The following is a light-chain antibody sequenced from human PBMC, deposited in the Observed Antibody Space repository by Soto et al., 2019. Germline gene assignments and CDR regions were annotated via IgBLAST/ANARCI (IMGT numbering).Light chain of an antibody. CDR3: QQYNNWPPWT. CDR1: QSVSSNY. CDR2: GAS. J-gene: IGKJ1*01. Sequence: EIVLTQSPGTLSLSPGERATLSCRASQSVSSNYLAWYQQKPGRAPRLLIYGASSRDTGIPDRFSGSGSGTDFTLTISRLEPEDFAVYYCQQYNNWPPWTFGQGTKVDIK. V-gene: IGKV3-20*01.